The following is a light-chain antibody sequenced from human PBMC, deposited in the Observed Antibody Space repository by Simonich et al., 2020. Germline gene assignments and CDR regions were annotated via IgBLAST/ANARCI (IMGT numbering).Light chain of an antibody. Sequence: NFMLTQPHSVSESPGKTVTISCPRSSGSIASNYVQWYQHLPGSAPTTVIYEDNQRPSGVPDRFSGSIDSSSNSASLTISGLKTEDEADYYCQSYDSSNWVFGGGTKLTVL. CDR2: EDN. V-gene: IGLV6-57*03. J-gene: IGLJ3*02. CDR3: QSYDSSNWV. CDR1: SGSIASNY.